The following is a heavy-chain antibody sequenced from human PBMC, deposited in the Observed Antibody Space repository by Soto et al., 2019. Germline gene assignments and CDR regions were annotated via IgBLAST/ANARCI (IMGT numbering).Heavy chain of an antibody. D-gene: IGHD3-22*01. Sequence: PGGSPRLSCAASGFTFSSYGMHWVRQAPGKGLEWVAVISYDGSNKYYADSVKGRFTISRDNSKNTLYLQMNSLRAEDTAVYYCAKVCTGYYDRSGMDVWGQGTTVTVSS. CDR3: AKVCTGYYDRSGMDV. J-gene: IGHJ6*02. V-gene: IGHV3-30*18. CDR1: GFTFSSYG. CDR2: ISYDGSNK.